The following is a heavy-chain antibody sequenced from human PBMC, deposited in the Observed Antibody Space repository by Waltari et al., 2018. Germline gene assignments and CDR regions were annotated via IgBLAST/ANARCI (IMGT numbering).Heavy chain of an antibody. V-gene: IGHV3-23*01. D-gene: IGHD6-6*01. Sequence: EVQLLESGGGLVQPGGSLRLSCAASGSTFSRHSMTWVRQAPGRGLEWVSTISGSGRDIAYADSVKGRFTISRDNSKNTLYLQMNSLRAEDTAVYYCVKREAGSSTSYLFMDVWGKGTTVTFSS. CDR2: ISGSGRDI. CDR3: VKREAGSSTSYLFMDV. J-gene: IGHJ6*03. CDR1: GSTFSRHS.